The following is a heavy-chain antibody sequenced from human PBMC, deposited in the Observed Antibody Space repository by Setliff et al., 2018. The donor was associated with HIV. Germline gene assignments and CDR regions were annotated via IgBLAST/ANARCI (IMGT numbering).Heavy chain of an antibody. V-gene: IGHV7-4-1*02. CDR2: INTNTGNP. CDR1: GYTFTSYG. J-gene: IGHJ2*01. D-gene: IGHD2-2*01. CDR3: ARVGCSSTTCPWAWYFDL. Sequence: ASVKVSCKASGYTFTSYGMNWVRQAPGQGLEWMGWINTNTGNPTYAQGFTGRFVLSLDTSVSTAYLQISSLKAEDTAVYYCARVGCSSTTCPWAWYFDLWGRGTLVTVSS.